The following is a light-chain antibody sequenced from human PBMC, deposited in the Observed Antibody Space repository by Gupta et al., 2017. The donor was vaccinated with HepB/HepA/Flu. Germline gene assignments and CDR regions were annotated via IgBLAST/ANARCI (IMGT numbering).Light chain of an antibody. CDR2: RDN. J-gene: IGLJ3*02. CDR3: SAWDVSRGAGV. CDR1: GSNIGSKF. Sequence: QPVLTQPPSASGTPGRRVTISCSGSGSNIGSKFINWYQQLPGTAPKFLIYRDNQRPSGVPDRFSGSKSGTSDSLAISGLQADDEADYYCSAWDVSRGAGVFGGGTKLTV. V-gene: IGLV1-47*01.